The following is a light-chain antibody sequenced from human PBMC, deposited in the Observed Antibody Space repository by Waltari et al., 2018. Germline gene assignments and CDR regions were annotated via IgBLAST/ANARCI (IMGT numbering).Light chain of an antibody. Sequence: QSALTQPASVSGSPGQSITISCTGTRSDVGGYHYVPGYQQHPGKAPKLMIYEVSNRPSGVSNRFSGSKSGNTASLTISGLQAEDEADYYCSSYTSSSTPYVVFGGGTKLTVL. CDR1: RSDVGGYHY. V-gene: IGLV2-14*01. CDR2: EVS. J-gene: IGLJ2*01. CDR3: SSYTSSSTPYVV.